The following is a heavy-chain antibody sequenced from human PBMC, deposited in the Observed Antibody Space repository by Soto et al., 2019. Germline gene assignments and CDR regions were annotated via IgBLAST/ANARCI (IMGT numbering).Heavy chain of an antibody. CDR2: IFYLGSS. V-gene: IGHV4-39*01. CDR1: GDSIISSDFY. Sequence: PSETLSLTCTVSGDSIISSDFYWCWVRQPPGKGLEWIGSIFYLGSSYYNPSLKSRVTMSVDTSKNQFSLRLRSVTAADTALYFCARHSLALRKNTWFDPWGQGIMVTVSS. J-gene: IGHJ5*02. D-gene: IGHD3-3*02. CDR3: ARHSLALRKNTWFDP.